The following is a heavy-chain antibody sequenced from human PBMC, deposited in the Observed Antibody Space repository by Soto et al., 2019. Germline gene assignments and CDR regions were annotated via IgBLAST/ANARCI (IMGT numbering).Heavy chain of an antibody. V-gene: IGHV4-34*01. CDR3: ARGQQGDPFDY. CDR1: GGSFSGYY. J-gene: IGHJ4*02. D-gene: IGHD2-21*02. Sequence: QVQLQQWGAGLLKPSETLSLTCAVYGGSFSGYYWSWIRQPPGKGLEWIGEINHSGSTNYNPSLKSRVTISVDTSKNQFSLKLSSVTAADTAVYYCARGQQGDPFDYWGQGTLVTVSS. CDR2: INHSGST.